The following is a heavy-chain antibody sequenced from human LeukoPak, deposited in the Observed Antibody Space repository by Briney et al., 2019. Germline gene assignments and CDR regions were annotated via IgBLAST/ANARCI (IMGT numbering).Heavy chain of an antibody. CDR2: IHYSGST. CDR3: ARHFLVRDPEGAFDI. Sequence: PLETLCLTCTVSGGSLSSYYWSWIRQPPGKGLVWIGDIHYSGSTNYTPSLKSRVTISVDTSKNQFSLKLSSVTAADTAVYYCARHFLVRDPEGAFDIWGQGTMVTVSS. D-gene: IGHD3-3*02. CDR1: GGSLSSYY. J-gene: IGHJ3*02. V-gene: IGHV4-59*01.